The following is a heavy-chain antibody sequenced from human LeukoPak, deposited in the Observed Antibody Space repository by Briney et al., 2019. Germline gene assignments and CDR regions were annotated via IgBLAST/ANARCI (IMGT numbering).Heavy chain of an antibody. Sequence: SGTLSLTCAVSGGSISGSNWWSWVRQPPGKGLEWIGEIYHSGSTNYNPSLKSRVTISVDKSKNQFSLKLSSVTAADTAVYYCARGMAAAYDYNWFDTWGQGTLVTVSS. CDR1: GGSISGSNW. V-gene: IGHV4-4*02. D-gene: IGHD6-13*01. J-gene: IGHJ5*02. CDR2: IYHSGST. CDR3: ARGMAAAYDYNWFDT.